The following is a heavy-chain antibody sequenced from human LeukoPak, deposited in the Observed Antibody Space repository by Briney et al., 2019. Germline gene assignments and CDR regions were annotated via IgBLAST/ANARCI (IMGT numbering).Heavy chain of an antibody. CDR3: ARGGVVPAHDFDY. V-gene: IGHV1-18*01. J-gene: IGHJ4*02. CDR2: ISAYNGNT. CDR1: DYTFASHG. Sequence: ASVKVSCKASDYTFASHGFSWVRQAPGQGLEWMGWISAYNGNTAYAQKLQARVTMTTDTSTSTAYMELRSLRSDDTAVYYCARGGVVPAHDFDYWGQGTLVTVSS. D-gene: IGHD2-2*01.